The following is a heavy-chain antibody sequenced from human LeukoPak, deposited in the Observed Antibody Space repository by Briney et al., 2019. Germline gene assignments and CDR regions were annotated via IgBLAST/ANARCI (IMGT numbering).Heavy chain of an antibody. Sequence: PSETLSLTCTVSGGSISNYYWIWIRQPAGKGLEWIGEINHSGSTNYNPSLKSRVTISVDTSKNQFSLKLSSVTAADTAVYYCARHLSTSRYYYYYYMDVWGKGTTVTISS. D-gene: IGHD2-2*01. V-gene: IGHV4-34*01. J-gene: IGHJ6*03. CDR2: INHSGST. CDR1: GGSISNYY. CDR3: ARHLSTSRYYYYYYMDV.